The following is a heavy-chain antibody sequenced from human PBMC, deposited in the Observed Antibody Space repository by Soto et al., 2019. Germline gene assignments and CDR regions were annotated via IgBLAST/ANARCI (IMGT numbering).Heavy chain of an antibody. V-gene: IGHV3-30-3*01. CDR3: VRGDREDIAVSIGGRPGEYAMDF. J-gene: IGHJ6*02. CDR1: GFTFSSYA. CDR2: ISYFGGRK. Sequence: QVHLVESGGGVVQPGRSLRLSCAASGFTFSSYAMHWVRQAPGKGLEWVAAISYFGGRKVHVDSVEGRFTISRDNSKNMLYLQMNSLRVEDTAVYYCVRGDREDIAVSIGGRPGEYAMDFWGHGTTVTVSS. D-gene: IGHD2-15*01.